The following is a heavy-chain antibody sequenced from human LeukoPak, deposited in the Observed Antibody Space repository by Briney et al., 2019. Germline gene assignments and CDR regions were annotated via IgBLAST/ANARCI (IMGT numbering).Heavy chain of an antibody. V-gene: IGHV3-11*04. CDR2: ISSSGSTI. J-gene: IGHJ6*03. D-gene: IGHD3-3*01. CDR1: GFTFSDYY. Sequence: GGSLRLSCAASGFTFSDYYMSWIRQAPGKGLEWVSYISSSGSTIYYADSVKGRFTISRDNAKNSLYLQMNSLRAEDTAVYYCARNLRYYYYYMDVWGKGTTVTVSS. CDR3: ARNLRYYYYYMDV.